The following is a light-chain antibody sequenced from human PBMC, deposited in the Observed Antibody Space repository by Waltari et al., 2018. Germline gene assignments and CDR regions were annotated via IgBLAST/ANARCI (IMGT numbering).Light chain of an antibody. Sequence: QLVLTQSPSASASLGASVKLTCTLSSRHSGNIIAWLQQQPGKGPRYLMQVNSDGSHRKGDEIPDRFSGSSSGAERYLTISSLQSEDEADYYCETGGHGTWVFGGGTKLTVL. CDR2: VNSDGSH. CDR1: SRHSGNI. V-gene: IGLV4-69*01. J-gene: IGLJ3*02. CDR3: ETGGHGTWV.